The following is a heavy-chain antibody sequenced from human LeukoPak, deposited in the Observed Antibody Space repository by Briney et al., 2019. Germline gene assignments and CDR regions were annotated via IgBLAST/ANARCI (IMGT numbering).Heavy chain of an antibody. V-gene: IGHV3-7*05. Sequence: PGGSLRLSCAVSRFTFSNYWMSWVRRAPGKGLEWLTNINQDGSEKYYVDSVKGRFSISRDNAKNSLYLQMNSLRAEDTAVYYCARKLYYCDSGGSAGHAGWFDPWGQGTLVTVSS. CDR1: RFTFSNYW. D-gene: IGHD3-22*01. CDR2: INQDGSEK. J-gene: IGHJ5*02. CDR3: ARKLYYCDSGGSAGHAGWFDP.